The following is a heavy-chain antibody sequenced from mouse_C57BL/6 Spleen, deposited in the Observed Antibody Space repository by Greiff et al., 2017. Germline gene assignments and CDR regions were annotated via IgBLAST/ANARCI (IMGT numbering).Heavy chain of an antibody. CDR2: IDPSDSDT. J-gene: IGHJ2*01. V-gene: IGHV1-52*01. CDR1: GYTFTSYW. Sequence: VQLQQPGAELVRPGSSVKLSCKASGYTFTSYWMHWVKQRPIQGLEWIGNIDPSDSDTHYNQKFKGKATLTVDKSASTAYMQLSSLTSEEDAVDYCARGSRLPYFDYWGQGTTLTVSS. D-gene: IGHD3-2*02. CDR3: ARGSRLPYFDY.